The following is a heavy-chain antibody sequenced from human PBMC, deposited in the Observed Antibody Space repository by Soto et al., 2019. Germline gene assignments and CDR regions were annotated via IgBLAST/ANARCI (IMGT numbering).Heavy chain of an antibody. J-gene: IGHJ4*02. Sequence: PSETLSLTCAVYGGSFSGYYWSWIRQPPGKGLEWIGEINHSGSTNYNPSLKSRVTISVDTSKNQFSLKLSSVTAADTAVYYCARVGGYSGSGDVGYWGQGTLVTLSS. CDR3: ARVGGYSGSGDVGY. CDR1: GGSFSGYY. V-gene: IGHV4-34*01. D-gene: IGHD5-12*01. CDR2: INHSGST.